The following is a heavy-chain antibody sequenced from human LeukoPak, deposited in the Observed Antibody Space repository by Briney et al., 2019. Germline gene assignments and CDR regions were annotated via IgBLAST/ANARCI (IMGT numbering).Heavy chain of an antibody. CDR1: GFSFSDSA. Sequence: GGSLRLSCVASGFSFSDSAIHWVRQAAGKGLEWVGRIRSEPKNFATAYAASVSGRFTISRDDSKNTAYLQMDGLKNEDTAVYFCFSSNSTPGGNWFDPWGQGTLVTVSS. CDR3: FSSNSTPGGNWFDP. V-gene: IGHV3-73*01. D-gene: IGHD4-11*01. CDR2: IRSEPKNFAT. J-gene: IGHJ5*02.